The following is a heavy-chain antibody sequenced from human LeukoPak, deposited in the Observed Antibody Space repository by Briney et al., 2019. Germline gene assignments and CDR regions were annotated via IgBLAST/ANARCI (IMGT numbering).Heavy chain of an antibody. V-gene: IGHV4-59*05. Sequence: SETLSLTCTVSGGSISSYYWSWIRQPAGKGLEWIGSIYYSGSTYYNPSLKSRVTISVDTSKNQFSLKLSSVTAADTAVYYCARHSMVRGVITHDWWFDPWGQGTLVTVSS. D-gene: IGHD3-10*01. J-gene: IGHJ5*02. CDR2: IYYSGST. CDR3: ARHSMVRGVITHDWWFDP. CDR1: GGSISSYY.